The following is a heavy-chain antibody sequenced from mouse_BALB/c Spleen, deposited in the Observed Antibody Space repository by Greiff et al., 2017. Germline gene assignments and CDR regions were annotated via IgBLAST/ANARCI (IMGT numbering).Heavy chain of an antibody. J-gene: IGHJ1*01. CDR1: GYTFTSYW. CDR2: IYPGDGDT. V-gene: IGHV1-87*01. D-gene: IGHD2-1*01. CDR3: ARRGNYVVWYFDV. Sequence: QVQLKQSGAELARPGASVKLSCKASGYTFTSYWMQWVKQRPGQGLEWIGAIYPGDGDTRYTQKFKGKATLTADKSSSTAYMQLSSLASEDSAVYYCARRGNYVVWYFDVWGAGTTVTVSS.